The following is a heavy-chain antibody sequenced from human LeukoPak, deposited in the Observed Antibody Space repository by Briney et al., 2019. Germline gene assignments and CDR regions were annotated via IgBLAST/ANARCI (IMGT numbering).Heavy chain of an antibody. J-gene: IGHJ4*02. CDR2: ISYDGSNK. CDR3: ARGVVGSKVGPFDY. CDR1: GFTFSSYA. D-gene: IGHD2-2*01. V-gene: IGHV3-30-3*01. Sequence: PGGSLRLSCAASGFTFSSYAIHWVRQAPGKGLEWVAVISYDGSNKYYADSVKGRFTISRDNSKNTLYLQMNSLRAEETAVYYCARGVVGSKVGPFDYWGQGTLVTVSS.